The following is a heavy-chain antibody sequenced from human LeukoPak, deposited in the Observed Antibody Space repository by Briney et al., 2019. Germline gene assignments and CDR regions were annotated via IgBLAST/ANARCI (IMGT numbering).Heavy chain of an antibody. J-gene: IGHJ4*02. CDR2: IPYDGSDE. Sequence: GRSLRLSCAASGITFGSYAMHWVRQAPGKGLEWVSAIPYDGSDEFYADPVKGRFTVSRDNSKSTLYLQMNSLRPEDTAVYYCARDRSYSFFDYWGQGTLVTVSS. V-gene: IGHV3-30*04. CDR3: ARDRSYSFFDY. D-gene: IGHD2-21*01. CDR1: GITFGSYA.